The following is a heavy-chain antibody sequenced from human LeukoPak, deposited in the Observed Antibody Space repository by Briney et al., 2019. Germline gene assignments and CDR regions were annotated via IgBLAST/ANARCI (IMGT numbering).Heavy chain of an antibody. J-gene: IGHJ4*02. CDR2: IWYDGSNK. Sequence: PGGSLRLSCAASGFTFSSYGMHWVRQAPGKGLEWVALIWYDGSNKYYADSVKGRFTISRDNSKNTPYLQMNSLRAEDTAVYYCARDFRGSWGVSYWGQGTLVTVSS. CDR1: GFTFSSYG. V-gene: IGHV3-33*01. D-gene: IGHD1-26*01. CDR3: ARDFRGSWGVSY.